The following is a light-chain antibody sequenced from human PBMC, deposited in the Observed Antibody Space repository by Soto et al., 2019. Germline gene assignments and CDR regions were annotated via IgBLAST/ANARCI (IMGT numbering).Light chain of an antibody. J-gene: IGKJ1*01. CDR2: AAS. Sequence: AIQMTQSPSSLSASVGDSVAISCRASQDIRNTLAWYQQKPGEAPKLLIFAASNLQSGVPSRFSGSGSVTDFTLAITGLQPEDFATYYCLQYYNFSWTFGQGTKV. CDR1: QDIRNT. V-gene: IGKV1-6*01. CDR3: LQYYNFSWT.